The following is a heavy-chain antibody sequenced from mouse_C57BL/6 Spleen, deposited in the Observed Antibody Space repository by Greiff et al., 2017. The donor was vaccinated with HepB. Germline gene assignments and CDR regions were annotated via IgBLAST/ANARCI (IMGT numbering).Heavy chain of an antibody. Sequence: QVQLQQPGAELVKPGASVKLSCKASGYTFTSYWMHWVKQRPGQGLEWIGMIHPNSGSTNYNEKFKSKATLTVDKSSSTAYMQRSSLTSEDSAVYYCTREDYYGPMDYWGQGTSVTVSS. V-gene: IGHV1-64*01. CDR1: GYTFTSYW. CDR3: TREDYYGPMDY. CDR2: IHPNSGST. D-gene: IGHD1-1*01. J-gene: IGHJ4*01.